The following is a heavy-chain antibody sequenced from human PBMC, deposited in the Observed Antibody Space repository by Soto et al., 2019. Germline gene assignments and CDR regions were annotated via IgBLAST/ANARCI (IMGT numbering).Heavy chain of an antibody. CDR1: GYTFTSYA. Sequence: ASVKVSCKASGYTFTSYAMHWVRQAPGQRLERMGRINPGDGNTSYAQKFQGRVTMTRDTSTSTVYMELSSLRSEDTAVYYCARDSYYDILTGYYGPTYYYYGMDVWGQGTTVTVSS. CDR2: INPGDGNT. CDR3: ARDSYYDILTGYYGPTYYYYGMDV. D-gene: IGHD3-9*01. J-gene: IGHJ6*02. V-gene: IGHV1-3*01.